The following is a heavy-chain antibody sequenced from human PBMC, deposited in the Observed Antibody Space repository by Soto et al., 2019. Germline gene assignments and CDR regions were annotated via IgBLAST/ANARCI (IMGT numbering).Heavy chain of an antibody. CDR2: INPSGGST. J-gene: IGHJ4*02. CDR3: ATRSPAFDF. CDR1: GYTFTSYF. Sequence: ASVKVSCKASGYTFTSYFMHWVRQAPGQGLEWMGLINPSGGSTSYAQKFQGRVTMTRDTSTSTVYMDLSSLRSEDTAVYYCATRSPAFDFWGQGTLVTVSS. V-gene: IGHV1-46*01.